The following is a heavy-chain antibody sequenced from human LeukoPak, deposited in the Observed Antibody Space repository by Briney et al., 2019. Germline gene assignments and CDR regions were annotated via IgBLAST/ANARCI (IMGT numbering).Heavy chain of an antibody. Sequence: GASVKVSCKTSGYTSIDHYIYWVRQAPGQGFEWMGWIKLSSGDTNYVPKFEGRVTMTRDTSISTAYMEVSGLRSDDTAVYYCATKKDVGSFYAFWGQGILVTVSS. CDR2: IKLSSGDT. V-gene: IGHV1-2*02. D-gene: IGHD1-26*01. J-gene: IGHJ4*02. CDR1: GYTSIDHY. CDR3: ATKKDVGSFYAF.